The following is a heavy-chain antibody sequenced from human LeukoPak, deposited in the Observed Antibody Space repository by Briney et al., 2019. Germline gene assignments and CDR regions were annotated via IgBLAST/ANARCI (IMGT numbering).Heavy chain of an antibody. CDR2: VYYSGST. Sequence: PSGTLSLTCTVSGGSISNFYWSWIRKSPGEGLEWIGHVYYSGSTNYNPSLKTRVTISVDTYKNQFSLKLSSVTVGDTAVYYCARGRPEDVWGQGTTVTVSS. CDR3: ARGRPEDV. J-gene: IGHJ6*02. CDR1: GGSISNFY. V-gene: IGHV4-59*01.